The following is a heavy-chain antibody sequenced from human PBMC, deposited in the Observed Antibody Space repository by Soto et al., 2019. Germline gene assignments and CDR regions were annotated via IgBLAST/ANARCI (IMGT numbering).Heavy chain of an antibody. J-gene: IGHJ5*02. Sequence: SETLSLTCAVSGGSISSYYWSWIRQPPGKGLEWIGYIYYSGSTNYNPSLKSRVTISVDTSKNQFSLKLSSVTAADTAVYYCARDLTIFGVGFDPWGQGTLVTVSS. CDR3: ARDLTIFGVGFDP. CDR1: GGSISSYY. V-gene: IGHV4-59*01. D-gene: IGHD3-3*01. CDR2: IYYSGST.